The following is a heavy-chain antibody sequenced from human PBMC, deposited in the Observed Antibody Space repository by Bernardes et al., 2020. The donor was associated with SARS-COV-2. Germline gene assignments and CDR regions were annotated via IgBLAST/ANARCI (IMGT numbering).Heavy chain of an antibody. V-gene: IGHV4-31*03. Sequence: SETLSLTCTFSGGSIRSGGYYWSWIRQHPGKGLEWIGYIYYSGSTYYNPSLKSRVTISVDTSKNQFSLNLSSVTAADTAVYYCARDLGAPTIFGVVTVDAFDIWGQGTMVTVSS. CDR1: GGSIRSGGYY. CDR2: IYYSGST. D-gene: IGHD3-3*01. CDR3: ARDLGAPTIFGVVTVDAFDI. J-gene: IGHJ3*02.